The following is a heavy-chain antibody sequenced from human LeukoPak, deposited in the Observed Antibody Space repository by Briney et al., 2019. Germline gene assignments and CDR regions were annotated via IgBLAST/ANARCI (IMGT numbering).Heavy chain of an antibody. CDR2: ISSSGSTI. V-gene: IGHV3-11*01. CDR1: GFTFSDYY. CDR3: ARRALRYFDWSSGYYYYMDV. J-gene: IGHJ6*03. D-gene: IGHD3-9*01. Sequence: PGGSLRLSCAASGFTFSDYYMSWIRQTPGKGLEWVSYISSSGSTIYYADSVKGRFTISRDNAKNSLYLQMNSLRAEDTAVYYCARRALRYFDWSSGYYYYMDVWGKGTTVTVSS.